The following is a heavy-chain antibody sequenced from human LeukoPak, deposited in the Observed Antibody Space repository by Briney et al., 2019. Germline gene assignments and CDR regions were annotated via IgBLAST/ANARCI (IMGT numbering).Heavy chain of an antibody. D-gene: IGHD3-10*01. V-gene: IGHV3-30-3*01. CDR2: ISYDGSNK. J-gene: IGHJ6*03. CDR1: GFTFSSYA. Sequence: RGSLRLSCAASGFTFSSYAMHWVRQAPGKGLEWVAVISYDGSNKYYADSVKGRFTISRDNSKNTLYLQMNSLRAEDTAVYYCARDSNGSGSSYYYYYMDVWGKGTTVTVSS. CDR3: ARDSNGSGSSYYYYYMDV.